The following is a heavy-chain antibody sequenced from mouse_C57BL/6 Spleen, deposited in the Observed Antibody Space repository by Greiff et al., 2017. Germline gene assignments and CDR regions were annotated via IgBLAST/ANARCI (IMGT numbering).Heavy chain of an antibody. CDR1: GFPFSDYG. CDR2: ISSGSSTI. D-gene: IGHD1-1*01. V-gene: IGHV5-17*01. Sequence: EVNVVESGGGLVKPGGSLKLSCAASGFPFSDYGMHWVRQAPEKGLEWVAYISSGSSTIYYADTVKGRFTISRDNAKNTLFLQMTSLRSEDTAMYYCARPLYYGSSDAMDYWGQGTSVTVSS. CDR3: ARPLYYGSSDAMDY. J-gene: IGHJ4*01.